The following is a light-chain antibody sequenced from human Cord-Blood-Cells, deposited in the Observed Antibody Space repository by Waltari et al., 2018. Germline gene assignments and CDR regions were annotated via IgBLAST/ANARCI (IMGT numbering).Light chain of an antibody. CDR3: QSYDSSLSVV. Sequence: QSVLTQPPSVSGSPGQWVTISCTGRSSNLGAGYDVHCYQPLPGTAPKLLIYGNSNRPSGVPDRFSGSKSGTSASLAITGLQAEDEADYYCQSYDSSLSVVFGGGTKLTV. J-gene: IGLJ2*01. CDR1: SSNLGAGYD. V-gene: IGLV1-40*01. CDR2: GNS.